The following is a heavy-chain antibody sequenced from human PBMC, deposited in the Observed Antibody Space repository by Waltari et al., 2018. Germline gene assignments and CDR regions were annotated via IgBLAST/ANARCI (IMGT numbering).Heavy chain of an antibody. CDR2: IHTNADTP. V-gene: IGHV7-4-1*02. J-gene: IGHJ5*02. Sequence: QVQLVQSGSEWKKPGASVKVSCTAYGYSLTNYAINWVRPDHGQGLECMGWIHTNADTPPDTHGFTRRFVFSLGTSVSTAYLQINDLKAEDTAMYYCAREVVPAAKIVVNWFDPWGQGTQVTVSP. CDR3: AREVVPAAKIVVNWFDP. CDR1: GYSLTNYA. D-gene: IGHD2-2*01.